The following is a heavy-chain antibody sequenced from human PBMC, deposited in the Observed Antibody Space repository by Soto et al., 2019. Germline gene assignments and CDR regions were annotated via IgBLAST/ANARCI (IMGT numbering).Heavy chain of an antibody. V-gene: IGHV1-18*01. CDR3: ARVVATVAGPYGMDV. CDR1: GYTFTSYV. J-gene: IGHJ6*02. D-gene: IGHD6-19*01. CDR2: ISAYNGNT. Sequence: QVQLVQSGAEVKKPGASVKVSCRASGYTFTSYVISWVRQAPGQGLEWMGWISAYNGNTNFAQKLQGRVTMTTDTSTSIAYMELGSLRSDDTAVYYCARVVATVAGPYGMDVWGQGTTVTVSS.